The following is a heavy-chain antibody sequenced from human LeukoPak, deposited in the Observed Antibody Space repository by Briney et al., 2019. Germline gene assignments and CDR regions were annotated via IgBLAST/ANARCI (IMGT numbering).Heavy chain of an antibody. CDR2: INHSGST. D-gene: IGHD2-2*01. V-gene: IGHV4-34*01. Sequence: SETLSLTCGVYGGSFSGYYWSWIRQPPGKGLEWIGEINHSGSTNYNPSLKSRVTISVDTSKNQFSLKLSSVTAADTAVYYCARLHCSSTSCYDAFDIWGQGTMVTVSS. CDR1: GGSFSGYY. CDR3: ARLHCSSTSCYDAFDI. J-gene: IGHJ3*02.